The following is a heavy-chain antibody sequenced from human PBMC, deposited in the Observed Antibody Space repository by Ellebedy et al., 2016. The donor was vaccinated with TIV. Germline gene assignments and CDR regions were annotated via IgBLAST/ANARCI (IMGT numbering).Heavy chain of an antibody. V-gene: IGHV3-23*01. CDR2: ISGSGGIT. D-gene: IGHD3-10*01. CDR1: GFRFTNYP. J-gene: IGHJ4*02. Sequence: GESLKISCAASGFRFTNYPMTWVRQAPGKGLEWVSAISGSGGITIYADSVKGRFTISRDNSKNMLYLEMSSLRADDTAVYFCAKRFHSGDGHFDCWGQGTLVTVTS. CDR3: AKRFHSGDGHFDC.